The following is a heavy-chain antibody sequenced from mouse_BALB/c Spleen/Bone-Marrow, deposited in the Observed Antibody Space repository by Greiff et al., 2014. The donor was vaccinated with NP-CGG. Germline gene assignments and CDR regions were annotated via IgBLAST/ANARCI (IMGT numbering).Heavy chain of an antibody. V-gene: IGHV5-6-3*01. CDR1: GFTFSNYG. CDR3: VRGVDNQSWFAY. J-gene: IGHJ3*01. D-gene: IGHD1-3*01. Sequence: EVQLVESGGGLVQPGGSLKLSCAASGFTFSNYGMSWVRQTPDKRLELVANINSNGDSIYYPDSVKGRFTISRDNAKNTLSLQMSSLKSEDTAMYHCVRGVDNQSWFAYWGQGTLVTVSA. CDR2: INSNGDSI.